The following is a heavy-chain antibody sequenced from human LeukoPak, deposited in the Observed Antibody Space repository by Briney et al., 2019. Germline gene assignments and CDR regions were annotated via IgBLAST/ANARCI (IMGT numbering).Heavy chain of an antibody. CDR2: INPNGGDT. CDR3: ARGGSAAYLLDC. J-gene: IGHJ4*02. CDR1: GYTFTGYY. V-gene: IGHV1-2*02. D-gene: IGHD2-21*01. Sequence: ASVKVSCKASGYTFTGYYIHWVRQAPGQGLEWMGWINPNGGDTTYAQNFRGRVTMTRDAAISTAYMELSRLRSDDTAVYYCARGGSAAYLLDCWGQGTLVTVSS.